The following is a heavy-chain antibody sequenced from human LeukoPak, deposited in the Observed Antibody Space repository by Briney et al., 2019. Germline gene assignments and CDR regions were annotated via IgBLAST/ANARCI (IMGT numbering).Heavy chain of an antibody. V-gene: IGHV3-30*18. D-gene: IGHD6-19*01. CDR2: ISYDGSNK. J-gene: IGHJ6*04. Sequence: PGGSLRLSCAASGFTFSSYGVHWVRQAPGKGLEWVAVISYDGSNKYYADSVKGRFTISRDNSKNTLYLQMNSLRAEDTAVYYCAKDRDEGWLYYYYYGMDVWGKGTTVTVSS. CDR3: AKDRDEGWLYYYYYGMDV. CDR1: GFTFSSYG.